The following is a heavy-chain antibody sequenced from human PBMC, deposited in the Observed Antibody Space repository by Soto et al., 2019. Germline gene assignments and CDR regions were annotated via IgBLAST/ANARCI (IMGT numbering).Heavy chain of an antibody. CDR2: ISSSGSTI. V-gene: IGHV3-48*03. Sequence: PGGSLRLSCAASGFTFSSYEMNGVRQAPGKGLAWVSYISSSGSTIYYADSVKGRFTISRDNAKNSLYLQMNSLRAEDTAVYYCARGLYCSSTSCYWPREAFDIWGQGTMVTVSS. J-gene: IGHJ3*02. CDR3: ARGLYCSSTSCYWPREAFDI. D-gene: IGHD2-2*01. CDR1: GFTFSSYE.